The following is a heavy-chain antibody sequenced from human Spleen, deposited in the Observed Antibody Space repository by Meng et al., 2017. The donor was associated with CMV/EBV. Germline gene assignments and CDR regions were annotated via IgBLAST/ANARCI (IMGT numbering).Heavy chain of an antibody. CDR1: GFTFSSYS. Sequence: GESLKISCAASGFTFSSYSMNWVRQAPGKGLEWVSSLSYTSNYKDYADSVRGRFTISRDNAKNSLYLQMSSLRAEDTAVYYCARDLGGRGYWGHGTLVTVSS. D-gene: IGHD2-15*01. J-gene: IGHJ4*01. CDR2: LSYTSNYK. CDR3: ARDLGGRGY. V-gene: IGHV3-21*01.